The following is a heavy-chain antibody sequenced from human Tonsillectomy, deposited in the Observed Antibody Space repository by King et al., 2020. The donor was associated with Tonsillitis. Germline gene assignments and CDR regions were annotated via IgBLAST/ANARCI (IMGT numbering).Heavy chain of an antibody. CDR3: ARATPGDRRAFDI. D-gene: IGHD2-21*01. Sequence: VQLQESGPGLVKPSQTLSLTCTVSSGSISSGDYYWSWIRQPPGKGLEWIGYIYYSGSTYYNPSLKSRVTISVDTGKNQFSLKLSSLTAADTAVYYCARATPGDRRAFDIWGQGTMVTVSS. V-gene: IGHV4-30-4*01. J-gene: IGHJ3*02. CDR2: IYYSGST. CDR1: SGSISSGDYY.